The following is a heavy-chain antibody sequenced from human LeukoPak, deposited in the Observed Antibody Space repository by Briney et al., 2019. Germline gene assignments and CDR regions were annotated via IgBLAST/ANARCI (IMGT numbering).Heavy chain of an antibody. CDR3: AREGPRGNSQFDY. CDR2: IWYDGSNK. CDR1: GFTVSSTY. D-gene: IGHD2/OR15-2a*01. V-gene: IGHV3-33*08. J-gene: IGHJ4*02. Sequence: GGSLRLSCAASGFTVSSTYMSWVRQAPGKGLEWVALIWYDGSNKYYADSVKGRLTISRDNSKNTLYLQMNSLRAEDTAVYYCAREGPRGNSQFDYWGQGTLVTVSS.